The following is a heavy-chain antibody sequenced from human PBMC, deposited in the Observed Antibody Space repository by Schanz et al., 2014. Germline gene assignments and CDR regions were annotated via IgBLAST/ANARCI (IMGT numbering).Heavy chain of an antibody. J-gene: IGHJ4*02. Sequence: VQLLESGGGLVQPGGSLRLSCLASGFTFSDYYMSWIRQAPGKGLEWVSYVSSSSSYTHYADSVKGRFTMSRDNAKNSVFLQMNSLRAEDTAVYYCVRDSFFAFDYWGQGTLVTVSS. V-gene: IGHV3-11*06. CDR1: GFTFSDYY. D-gene: IGHD3-3*01. CDR2: VSSSSSYT. CDR3: VRDSFFAFDY.